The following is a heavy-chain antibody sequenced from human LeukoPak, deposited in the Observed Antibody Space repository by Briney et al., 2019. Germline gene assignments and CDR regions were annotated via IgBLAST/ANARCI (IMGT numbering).Heavy chain of an antibody. CDR3: ARVGDHFHWYLDL. CDR2: LYSGSDT. D-gene: IGHD3-10*01. CDR1: GFSVSTKY. J-gene: IGHJ2*01. Sequence: GGPLRLSCAASGFSVSTKYMNWLRQAPAKGLDWVSILYSGSDTYYANSVKGRFTISRDSSKNILFLQMNDLRAEDTAVYYCARVGDHFHWYLDLWGRGTLVTVSS. V-gene: IGHV3-53*01.